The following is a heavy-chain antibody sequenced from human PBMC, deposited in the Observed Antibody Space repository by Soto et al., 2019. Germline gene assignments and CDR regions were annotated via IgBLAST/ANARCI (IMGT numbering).Heavy chain of an antibody. CDR2: IIPILGIA. J-gene: IGHJ3*02. CDR1: GGTFSSYT. D-gene: IGHD4-17*01. Sequence: ASVKVSCKASGGTFSSYTISWVRQAPGQGLEWMGRIIPILGIANYAQKFQGRVTITADKSTSTAYMGLSSLGSEDTAVYYCARDENSRSGYDLRTTVTRGDAFDIWGQGTMVTVSS. CDR3: ARDENSRSGYDLRTTVTRGDAFDI. V-gene: IGHV1-69*04.